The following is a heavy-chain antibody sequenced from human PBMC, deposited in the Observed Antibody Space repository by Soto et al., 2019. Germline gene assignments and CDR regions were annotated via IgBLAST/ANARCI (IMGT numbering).Heavy chain of an antibody. J-gene: IGHJ5*02. CDR1: GYSFTSYW. D-gene: IGHD1-26*01. CDR2: IYPGDSDT. Sequence: EVQLVQSGAEVKKPGESLKISCKSSGYSFTSYWIGRVRQMPGKGLEWMGIIYPGDSDTRYSPSFQGQVTISADKSISTAYLQWSSLKASDTAMYYCARGGPLGARREDWFDPWGQGTLVTVSS. V-gene: IGHV5-51*01. CDR3: ARGGPLGARREDWFDP.